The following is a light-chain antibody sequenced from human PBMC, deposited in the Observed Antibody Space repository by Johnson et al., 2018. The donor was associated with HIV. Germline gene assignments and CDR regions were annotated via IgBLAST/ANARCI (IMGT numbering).Light chain of an antibody. CDR2: DNN. Sequence: QSVLTQPPSVSAAPGQRVTISCSGSTSNIGNNYVSWYQQLPGTAPKLLIYDNNKRPSGIPDRFSGSKSGPSATLGITGIQSGDEADYYCGTWDSSLSACVFGTGTKVTVL. CDR3: GTWDSSLSACV. V-gene: IGLV1-51*01. J-gene: IGLJ1*01. CDR1: TSNIGNNY.